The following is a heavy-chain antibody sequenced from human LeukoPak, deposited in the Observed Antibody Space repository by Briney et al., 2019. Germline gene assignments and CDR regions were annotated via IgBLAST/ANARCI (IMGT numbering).Heavy chain of an antibody. CDR3: ARQYSSSFLFWFDP. CDR2: ISYDGSNK. J-gene: IGHJ5*02. D-gene: IGHD6-6*01. CDR1: GFTFSSYA. V-gene: IGHV3-30*04. Sequence: GGSLRLSCAASGFTFSSYAMHWVRQAPGKGLEWVAVISYDGSNKYYADSVKGRFTISRDNSKYTLYLQMNSLRAEDTAVYYCARQYSSSFLFWFDPWGQGTLVTVSS.